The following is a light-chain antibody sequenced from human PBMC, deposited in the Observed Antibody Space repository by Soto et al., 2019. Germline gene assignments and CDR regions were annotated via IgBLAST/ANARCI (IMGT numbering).Light chain of an antibody. CDR3: QLYGSSPMYT. Sequence: EIVLTQSPGTLSLSPGERATLSCRASQSVSNSALAWYLQKPGQAPRLLIYGASSRATGIPDRFSGSGSGTDFTLTISRLEPDDFAVYYCQLYGSSPMYTFGQGTRLEIK. V-gene: IGKV3-20*01. J-gene: IGKJ2*01. CDR2: GAS. CDR1: QSVSNSA.